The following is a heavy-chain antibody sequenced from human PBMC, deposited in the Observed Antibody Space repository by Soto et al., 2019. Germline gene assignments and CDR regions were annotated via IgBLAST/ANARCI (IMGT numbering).Heavy chain of an antibody. CDR2: INHSGST. Sequence: SETLSLTCAVYGGSFSGYYWSWIRQPPGKGLEWIGEINHSGSTNYNPSLKSRVTISVDTSKNQFSLKLSSVTAADTAVYYCATGAVAGTGYYFDYWGQGTLVTSPQ. J-gene: IGHJ4*02. D-gene: IGHD6-19*01. CDR3: ATGAVAGTGYYFDY. V-gene: IGHV4-34*01. CDR1: GGSFSGYY.